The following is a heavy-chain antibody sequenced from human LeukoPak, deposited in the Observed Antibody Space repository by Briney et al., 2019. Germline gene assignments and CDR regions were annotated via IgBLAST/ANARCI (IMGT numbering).Heavy chain of an antibody. CDR2: ISWNSGSI. J-gene: IGHJ6*02. CDR3: AKVRGSSSFDGMDV. V-gene: IGHV3-9*01. D-gene: IGHD6-13*01. Sequence: GGSLRLSCAASGFTFDDYAMHWVRQAPGKGLEWVSGISWNSGSIGYADSVKGRFTISRDNAKNSLYLQMNSLRAEDTAVYYCAKVRGSSSFDGMDVWGQGATVTVSS. CDR1: GFTFDDYA.